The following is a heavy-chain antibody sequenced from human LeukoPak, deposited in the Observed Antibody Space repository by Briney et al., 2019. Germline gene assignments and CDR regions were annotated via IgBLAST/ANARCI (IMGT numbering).Heavy chain of an antibody. V-gene: IGHV1-46*01. D-gene: IGHD1-26*01. J-gene: IGHJ5*01. Sequence: ASVKVTCKASGYSFSTYYIHWVRQAPGQGLEWMGIINPTGGSTTYAQKFQGRVTMTRDTSTSTVYMELSSLRSEDTAVYYCAKGSQEFDSWGQGTLVTVSA. CDR1: GYSFSTYY. CDR3: AKGSQEFDS. CDR2: INPTGGST.